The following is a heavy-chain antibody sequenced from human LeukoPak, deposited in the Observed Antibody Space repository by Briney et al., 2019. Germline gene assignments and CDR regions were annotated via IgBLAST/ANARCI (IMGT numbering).Heavy chain of an antibody. Sequence: GGTLRLSCAASGFTLRSYGMSWVRQAPGKGLEWVSTISGNGGSTDYADSVKGRFTISRDISNNTLYLQMNSLRAEDTAVYYCAKDGGNYYDTAGNHLMRSYMDVWGKGTTVTVSS. CDR3: AKDGGNYYDTAGNHLMRSYMDV. J-gene: IGHJ6*04. V-gene: IGHV3-23*01. D-gene: IGHD3-22*01. CDR1: GFTLRSYG. CDR2: ISGNGGST.